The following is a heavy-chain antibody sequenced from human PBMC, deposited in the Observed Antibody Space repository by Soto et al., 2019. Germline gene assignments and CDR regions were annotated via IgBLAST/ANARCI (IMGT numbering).Heavy chain of an antibody. CDR1: GASIKSDY. J-gene: IGHJ4*02. CDR3: ARSKAYCGGDCDFDY. D-gene: IGHD2-21*02. CDR2: ISYSGST. Sequence: SETLSLTCTVSGASIKSDYWNWIRQPPGKGLEWIGYISYSGSTNYNPSLKSRVTISEDTSKKQFSLKLTSVTAADTAIYYCARSKAYCGGDCDFDYWDQGTLVTVSS. V-gene: IGHV4-59*01.